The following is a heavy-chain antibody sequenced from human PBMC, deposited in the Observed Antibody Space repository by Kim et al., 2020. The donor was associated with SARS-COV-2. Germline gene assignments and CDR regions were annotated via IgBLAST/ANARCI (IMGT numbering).Heavy chain of an antibody. CDR2: TYYKSEWHN. Sequence: SQTLSLTCAISGDSVSSDSAGWNWIRQSPSRGLEWLGRTYYKSEWHNDYAISVRGRITINPDTSKNQFSLQLRFVTPEDTAVYFCAREPLGPPTRYEYWGQVTLVTVS. CDR1: GDSVSSDSAG. J-gene: IGHJ4*02. V-gene: IGHV6-1*01. D-gene: IGHD7-27*01. CDR3: AREPLGPPTRYEY.